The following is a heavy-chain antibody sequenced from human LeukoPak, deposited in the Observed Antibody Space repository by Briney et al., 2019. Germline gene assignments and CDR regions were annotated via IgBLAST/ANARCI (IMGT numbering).Heavy chain of an antibody. V-gene: IGHV3-11*01. Sequence: PGGSLRLSCVASGFGFCDFYMNWIREAPGKAREWIAFINNPGTTIHYADSVRGRFTISRDNAKSSLSLQINSLRVEDTAVYYCARTADGEFDVWGQGTLVPVSS. CDR2: INNPGTTI. CDR3: ARTADGEFDV. D-gene: IGHD4-17*01. CDR1: GFGFCDFY. J-gene: IGHJ4*02.